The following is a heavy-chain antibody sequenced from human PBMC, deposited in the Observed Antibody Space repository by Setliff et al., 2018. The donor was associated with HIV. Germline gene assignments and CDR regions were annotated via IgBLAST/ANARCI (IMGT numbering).Heavy chain of an antibody. Sequence: GGSLRLSCAASGFTFGSQWMHWVRQAPGKGLVWVSRISPDGSVINYAGSVKGRFTISRDNAKNTLYLQMNGLRAEDTAVYYCVRGIVGASVSNYWGQGTQVTVSS. CDR3: VRGIVGASVSNY. J-gene: IGHJ4*02. V-gene: IGHV3-74*01. D-gene: IGHD1-26*01. CDR2: ISPDGSVI. CDR1: GFTFGSQW.